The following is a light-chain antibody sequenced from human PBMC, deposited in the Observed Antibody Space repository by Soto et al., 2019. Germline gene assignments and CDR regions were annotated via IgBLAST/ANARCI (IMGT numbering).Light chain of an antibody. V-gene: IGKV3-20*01. Sequence: EIVLTQSPGTLSLSPGERATLYCRASQSVSSSYLAWYQQKPGQAPGLLIYGASSRATGIPDRFSGSGSGTDFTLTISRLEPEDFAVYYCQQYGSPPWTFGQGTKVEIK. J-gene: IGKJ1*01. CDR1: QSVSSSY. CDR3: QQYGSPPWT. CDR2: GAS.